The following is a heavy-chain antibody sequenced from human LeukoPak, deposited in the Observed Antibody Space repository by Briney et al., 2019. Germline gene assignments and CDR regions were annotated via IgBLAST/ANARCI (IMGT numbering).Heavy chain of an antibody. Sequence: ASVKVSCKASGYTFTSYGISWVRQAPGQGLEWMGWISAYNGNTNYAQKLQGRVTMTTDTSTSTAYMELRSLRSDDTAVYYCARVRDSSGYPQEFDYWGQGTLVTVSS. V-gene: IGHV1-18*01. CDR3: ARVRDSSGYPQEFDY. CDR1: GYTFTSYG. CDR2: ISAYNGNT. D-gene: IGHD3-22*01. J-gene: IGHJ4*02.